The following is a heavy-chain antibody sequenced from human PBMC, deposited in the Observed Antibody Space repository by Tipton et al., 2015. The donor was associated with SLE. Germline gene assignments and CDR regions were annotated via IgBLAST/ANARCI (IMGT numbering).Heavy chain of an antibody. V-gene: IGHV3-23*01. Sequence: SLRLSCVTSGFTLRNFDMSWVRQAPGKGLEWVSTIGNDDTDTDYAGSVKGPFTISSERSKHTVYRQMNSLRDDDTAVYYCASLSTFHTGSGNPWGQGIMVTVSS. CDR1: GFTLRNFD. CDR2: IGNDDTDT. D-gene: IGHD3-10*01. J-gene: IGHJ5*02. CDR3: ASLSTFHTGSGNP.